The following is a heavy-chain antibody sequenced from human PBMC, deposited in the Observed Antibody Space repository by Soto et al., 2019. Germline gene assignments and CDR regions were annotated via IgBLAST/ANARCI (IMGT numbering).Heavy chain of an antibody. CDR3: ATWRLLEHDFNV. J-gene: IGHJ3*01. V-gene: IGHV3-53*01. D-gene: IGHD2-15*01. CDR2: VYSADGT. CDR1: GFIVNGKYY. Sequence: DVQVEESGGGLIQPGGSLRLSCAASGFIVNGKYYWTLVRQAPGKGLEWLSAVYSADGTYYADSVKGRFNVSLDNVKNTVDLQMNSLRSEETGVYYCATWRLLEHDFNVWGPGTRVPAS.